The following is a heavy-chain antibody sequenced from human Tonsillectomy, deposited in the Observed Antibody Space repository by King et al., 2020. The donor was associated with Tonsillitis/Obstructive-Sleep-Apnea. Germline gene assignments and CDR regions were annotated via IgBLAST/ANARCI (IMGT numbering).Heavy chain of an antibody. CDR3: ARVNTAKVTRAPNWFDP. J-gene: IGHJ5*02. CDR1: GYTFTSYY. V-gene: IGHV1-46*01. CDR2: INPSGGST. D-gene: IGHD5-18*01. Sequence: QVQLVESGAEVKKPGASVKVSCKASGYTFTSYYMHWVRQAPGQGLEWMGIINPSGGSTSYAQKFQGRVTMTRDTSTSTVYMELSSLRSEDTAVYYCARVNTAKVTRAPNWFDPWGQGTLVTVSS.